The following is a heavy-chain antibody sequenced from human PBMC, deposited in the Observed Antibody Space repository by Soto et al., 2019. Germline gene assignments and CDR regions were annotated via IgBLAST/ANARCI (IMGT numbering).Heavy chain of an antibody. CDR3: ARGRIAARLSWGYYGMDV. J-gene: IGHJ6*02. V-gene: IGHV1-69*12. CDR1: GGTFSSYA. Sequence: QVQLVQSGAEVKKPGSSVKVSCKASGGTFSSYAISWVRQAPGQGLEWMGGVIPIFGTANYAQKFKGRVTITADEYTSTAYMELSSLRYEDMAVYYCARGRIAARLSWGYYGMDVWGQGTTVTVSS. CDR2: VIPIFGTA. D-gene: IGHD6-6*01.